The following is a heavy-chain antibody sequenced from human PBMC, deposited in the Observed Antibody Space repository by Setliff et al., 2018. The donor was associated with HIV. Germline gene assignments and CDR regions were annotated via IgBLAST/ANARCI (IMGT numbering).Heavy chain of an antibody. Sequence: AASVKVSCKASGDTFSSYGISWVRQAPGQGLEWMGAIIPMFGTGFYAQKFQGRVTITTDESRTTSYMELSSLRFEDTAVYFCARVAHSSSYHYYGMDVWGQGTTVTVSS. J-gene: IGHJ6*02. CDR2: IIPMFGTG. V-gene: IGHV1-69*05. CDR1: GDTFSSYG. CDR3: ARVAHSSSYHYYGMDV. D-gene: IGHD6-19*01.